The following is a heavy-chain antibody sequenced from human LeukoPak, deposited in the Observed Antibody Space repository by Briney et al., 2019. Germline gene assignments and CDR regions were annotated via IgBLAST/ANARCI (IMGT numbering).Heavy chain of an antibody. V-gene: IGHV3-23*01. CDR3: AKVKYGGYDINWFDP. Sequence: GGSLRLSCAASGFTFSSYAMSWVRQAPGEGLEWVSAISGSGGSTYYADSVKGRFTISRDNSKYTLYLQMNSLRAEDTAVYYCAKVKYGGYDINWFDPWGQGTLVTVSS. CDR2: ISGSGGST. J-gene: IGHJ5*02. CDR1: GFTFSSYA. D-gene: IGHD5-12*01.